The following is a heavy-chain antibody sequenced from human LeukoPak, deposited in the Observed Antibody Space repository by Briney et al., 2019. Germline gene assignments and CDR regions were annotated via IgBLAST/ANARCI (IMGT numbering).Heavy chain of an antibody. CDR1: GGTFSSYA. CDR2: IIPILGIA. CDR3: ARLVPDTAMAPFFDY. V-gene: IGHV1-69*04. Sequence: ASLKVSCTASGGTFSSYAISWVRQAPGQGLEWMGRIIPILGIANSAQKLQGRVTMNADKSTSTAYMELSSLRSEDTAVYYCARLVPDTAMAPFFDYWGQGTLVTVSS. J-gene: IGHJ4*02. D-gene: IGHD5-18*01.